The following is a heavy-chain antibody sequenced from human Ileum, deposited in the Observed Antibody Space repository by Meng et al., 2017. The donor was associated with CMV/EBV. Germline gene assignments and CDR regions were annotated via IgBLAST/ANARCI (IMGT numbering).Heavy chain of an antibody. V-gene: IGHV4-30-4*08. CDR2: IYYSGST. Sequence: QRQLPQSGPRLVKPSHTLSLTCTFSGGSISSGDYYWSWIRQSPGKGLEWIGYIYYSGSTLYNPSLKSPVTISLDKSKNQFSLRLRSVTAADTAVYFCAREGGGWYFDSWGQGTLVTVSS. CDR3: AREGGGWYFDS. J-gene: IGHJ4*02. D-gene: IGHD6-19*01. CDR1: GGSISSGDYY.